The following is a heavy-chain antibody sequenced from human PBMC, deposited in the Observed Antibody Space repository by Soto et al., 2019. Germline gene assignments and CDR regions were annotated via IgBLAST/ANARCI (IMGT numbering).Heavy chain of an antibody. CDR3: ARDLGYSRSPYYYYGMDV. CDR1: GFTFSSYA. D-gene: IGHD6-13*01. J-gene: IGHJ6*02. V-gene: IGHV3-30-3*01. CDR2: ISYDGSNK. Sequence: GGSLRLSCAASGFTFSSYAMHWVRQAPGKGLEWVAVISYDGSNKYYADSVKGRFTIPRDNSKNTLYLQMNSLRAEDTAVYYCARDLGYSRSPYYYYGMDVWGQGTTVTVSS.